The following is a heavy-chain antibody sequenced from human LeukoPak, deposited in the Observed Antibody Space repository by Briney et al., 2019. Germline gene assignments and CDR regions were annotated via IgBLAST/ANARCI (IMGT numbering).Heavy chain of an antibody. CDR2: ISGSGDYT. V-gene: IGHV3-23*01. Sequence: RAGGSLRLSCAASGFTFSSYAMSWVRQAPGKGLEWVAAISGSGDYTYYADSVKGRFTISRDNSKNTLYLQMSNLRADDTAVYYCANFERTVAGPYNWFDPWGRGTLVTVSS. D-gene: IGHD6-19*01. CDR1: GFTFSSYA. J-gene: IGHJ5*02. CDR3: ANFERTVAGPYNWFDP.